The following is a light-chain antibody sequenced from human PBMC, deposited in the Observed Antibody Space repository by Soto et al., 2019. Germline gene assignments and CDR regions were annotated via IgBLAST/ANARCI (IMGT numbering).Light chain of an antibody. CDR2: GAS. CDR3: QQYNNRPPWT. J-gene: IGKJ1*01. CDR1: QSVGSN. V-gene: IGKV3-15*01. Sequence: IVITQSPATLSVSPGERATLSCRASQSVGSNLAWHQHNPGQAPRLLMYGASTRATGIPARFSGSGSGAEFTLTISSLQSEDFAVYYCQQYNNRPPWTFGQGTKVEIK.